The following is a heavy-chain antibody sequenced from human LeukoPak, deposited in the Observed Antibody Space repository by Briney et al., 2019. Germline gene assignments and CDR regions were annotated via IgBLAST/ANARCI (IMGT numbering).Heavy chain of an antibody. V-gene: IGHV3-48*03. Sequence: QPGGSLRLSCAASGFTFSSYEMNWVRQAPGKGLEWVSYISSSGSTIYYADSVKGRFTISRDNAKNSLYLQMNSLRAEDTAVYYCARDLAVLWWDAFDIWGQGTMVTVSS. J-gene: IGHJ3*02. CDR3: ARDLAVLWWDAFDI. D-gene: IGHD3-10*01. CDR1: GFTFSSYE. CDR2: ISSSGSTI.